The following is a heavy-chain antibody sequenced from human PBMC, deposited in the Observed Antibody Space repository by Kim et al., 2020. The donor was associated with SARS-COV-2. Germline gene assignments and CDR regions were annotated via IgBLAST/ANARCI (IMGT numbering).Heavy chain of an antibody. V-gene: IGHV4-61*02. Sequence: SETLSLTCTVSGGSISSGSYYWSWIRQPAGKGLELIGRIYTSGSTNYNPSLKSRVTISVDTSKNQFSLKLSSVTAADTAVYYCAREVLDGYNFGAFDIWGQGTMVTVSS. CDR2: IYTSGST. CDR1: GGSISSGSYY. J-gene: IGHJ3*02. D-gene: IGHD5-12*01. CDR3: AREVLDGYNFGAFDI.